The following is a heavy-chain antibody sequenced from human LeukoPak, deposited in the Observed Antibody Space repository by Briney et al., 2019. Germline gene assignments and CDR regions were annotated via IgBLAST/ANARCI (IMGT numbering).Heavy chain of an antibody. D-gene: IGHD3-9*01. CDR3: ARDPAHYDILTGYYTSAFDI. Sequence: SQTLSLTCTVSGGSISSGGYYWSWIRQHPGKGLEWIGYIYYSGSTYYNPSLKSRVIISVDTSKNQFSLKLSSVTAADTAVYYCARDPAHYDILTGYYTSAFDIWGQGTMVTVSS. V-gene: IGHV4-31*03. CDR1: GGSISSGGYY. CDR2: IYYSGST. J-gene: IGHJ3*02.